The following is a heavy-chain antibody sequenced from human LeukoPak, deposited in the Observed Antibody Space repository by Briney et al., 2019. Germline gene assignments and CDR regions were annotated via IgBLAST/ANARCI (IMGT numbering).Heavy chain of an antibody. Sequence: GCLRLSCAASGFTFISYGMHWVRQAPGKGLEWVAVISYDGSNKYYADSVKGRFTISRDNSKNTLYLQMNSLRAEDTAVYYCAKDLRWLDAFDIWGQGTMVTVSS. CDR3: AKDLRWLDAFDI. J-gene: IGHJ3*02. V-gene: IGHV3-30*18. CDR2: ISYDGSNK. CDR1: GFTFISYG. D-gene: IGHD4-17*01.